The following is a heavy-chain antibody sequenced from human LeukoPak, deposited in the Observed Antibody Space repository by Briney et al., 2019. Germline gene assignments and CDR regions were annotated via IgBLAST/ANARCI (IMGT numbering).Heavy chain of an antibody. V-gene: IGHV3-30*02. CDR3: ARDQYRSSYYLDC. J-gene: IGHJ4*02. CDR2: IQSDGSIK. CDR1: GFTFSNYG. Sequence: GGSLRLSCAASGFTFSNYGMHWVRQAPGKGLEWVAFIQSDGSIKYYADSVKGRFTISRDNSKNTLFLQMNSLRAGDMAVYYCARDQYRSSYYLDCWGQGTPVTVSS. D-gene: IGHD6-6*01.